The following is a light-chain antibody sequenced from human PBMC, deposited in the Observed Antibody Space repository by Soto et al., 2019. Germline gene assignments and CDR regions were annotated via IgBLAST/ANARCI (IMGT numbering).Light chain of an antibody. CDR3: QQHYSPPWT. CDR2: WAS. Sequence: DIVLTQSPDSLAVSLGERATIDCRSSQNVLHRSNKNNYLAWYQQKPGQPPKLLIYWASNRESGVPGRFSGSGSGTDFTLTINSLQAEDVAVYYCQQHYSPPWTFGQGTKVEIK. CDR1: QNVLHRSNKNNY. V-gene: IGKV4-1*01. J-gene: IGKJ1*01.